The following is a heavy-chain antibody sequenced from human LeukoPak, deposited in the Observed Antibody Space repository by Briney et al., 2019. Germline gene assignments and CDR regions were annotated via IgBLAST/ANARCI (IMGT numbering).Heavy chain of an antibody. CDR2: ISASGGST. CDR1: GFTFSSYA. D-gene: IGHD6-19*01. Sequence: PGGSLRLSCAASGFTFSSYAMSWVRQAPGKGLEWVSTISASGGSTYYVDSVKGRFSISRDNSNNTLYLHMSSLRAEDTAIYYCAKGIGGGYSSGSAFDYWGQGTLVTVSS. V-gene: IGHV3-23*01. CDR3: AKGIGGGYSSGSAFDY. J-gene: IGHJ4*02.